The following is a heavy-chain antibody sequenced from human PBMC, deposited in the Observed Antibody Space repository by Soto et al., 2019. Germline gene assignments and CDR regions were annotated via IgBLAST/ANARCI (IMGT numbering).Heavy chain of an antibody. Sequence: PGGSLSLSCAAFGLTSISYGLHWVRKAPGKGLGWFSRINSDGSSTSYADSVKGRFTISRDNAKNTLYLQMNSLRAEDTAVYYCARVRPYYYDSSGYSILIMFDGMDVWGQGTTVTVSS. CDR1: GLTSISYG. D-gene: IGHD3-22*01. CDR3: ARVRPYYYDSSGYSILIMFDGMDV. J-gene: IGHJ6*02. V-gene: IGHV3-74*01. CDR2: INSDGSST.